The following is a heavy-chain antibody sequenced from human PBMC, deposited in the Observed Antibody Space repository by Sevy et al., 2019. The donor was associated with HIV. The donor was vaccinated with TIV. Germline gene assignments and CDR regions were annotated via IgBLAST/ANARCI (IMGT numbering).Heavy chain of an antibody. CDR2: INHSGST. CDR1: GGSFSGYY. D-gene: IGHD1-26*01. CDR3: ARVGSGRATLDY. Sequence: SETLSLTCAVYGGSFSGYYWSCIRQPPGKGLEWIGEINHSGSTNYNPSLKSRVTISVDTSKNQFSLKLSSVTTADTAVYYCARVGSGRATLDYWGQGTLVTVSS. V-gene: IGHV4-34*01. J-gene: IGHJ4*02.